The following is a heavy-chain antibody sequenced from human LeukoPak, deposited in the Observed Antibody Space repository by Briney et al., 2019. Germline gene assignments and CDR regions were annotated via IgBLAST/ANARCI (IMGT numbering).Heavy chain of an antibody. CDR2: IKQDGSEK. CDR3: AGPLRGYSYGPPFDY. V-gene: IGHV3-7*03. Sequence: GGSLRLSCAASGFTFSSYWMSWVRQAPGKGLEWVANIKQDGSEKYYVDSVKGRFTISRDNAKNSLYLQMNSLRAKDTAVYYCAGPLRGYSYGPPFDYWGQGTLVTVSS. CDR1: GFTFSSYW. J-gene: IGHJ4*02. D-gene: IGHD5-18*01.